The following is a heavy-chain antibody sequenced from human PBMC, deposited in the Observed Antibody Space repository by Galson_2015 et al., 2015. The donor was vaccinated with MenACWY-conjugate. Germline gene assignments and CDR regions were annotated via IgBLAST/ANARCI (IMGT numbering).Heavy chain of an antibody. CDR2: IYWDDDR. Sequence: PALVKPTQTLTLTCTFSGFSLTTSGVGVGWIRQPPGKALEWLALIYWDDDRRYSPSLRTRLAITKDTSRNQVVFTMANMDPVDTATYYCVHIVITCGGLSGDDAFDVWGLGTVVTVSS. V-gene: IGHV2-5*02. CDR1: GFSLTTSGVG. D-gene: IGHD3-16*01. J-gene: IGHJ3*01. CDR3: VHIVITCGGLSGDDAFDV.